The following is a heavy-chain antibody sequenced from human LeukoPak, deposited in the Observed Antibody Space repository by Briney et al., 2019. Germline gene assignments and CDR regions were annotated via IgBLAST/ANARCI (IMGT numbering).Heavy chain of an antibody. CDR2: INHSGST. Sequence: KPSETLSLTCTVSGGSISSGASDWGWIRQHPKRGLEWVGYINHSGSTYYNPSLGSRVTMSVDTSKNQFSLKLSSVTAADSAVYYCARAARQGFTMIVVPFFYFDLWGRGTLVTVSS. D-gene: IGHD3-22*01. CDR1: GGSISSGASD. V-gene: IGHV4-31*03. J-gene: IGHJ2*01. CDR3: ARAARQGFTMIVVPFFYFDL.